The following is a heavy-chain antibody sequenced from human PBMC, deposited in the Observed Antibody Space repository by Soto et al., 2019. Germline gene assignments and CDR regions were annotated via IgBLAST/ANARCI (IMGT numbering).Heavy chain of an antibody. V-gene: IGHV4-39*01. CDR1: GGSISSSSYY. CDR2: IYYSGST. J-gene: IGHJ6*03. Sequence: PSETLSLTCTVSGGSISSSSYYWGWIRRPPGKGLEWIGSIYYSGSTYYKPSLKSRVTISVDTSKNQFSLKLSSVTAADTAMYYCARHEFYYSYYMDVWGKGTTVTVSS. CDR3: ARHEFYYSYYMDV. D-gene: IGHD3-10*01.